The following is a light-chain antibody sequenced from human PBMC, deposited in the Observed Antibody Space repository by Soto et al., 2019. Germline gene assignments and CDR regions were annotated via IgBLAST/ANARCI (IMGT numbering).Light chain of an antibody. J-gene: IGLJ1*01. CDR3: SSYTTYTLRQIV. V-gene: IGLV2-14*03. CDR2: DVS. Sequence: QSALTQPASVSGSPGQSITISCIGTSSDVGGYNYVSWYQHHPGKAPKLMIFDVSNRPSGVSNRFSGSKSGNTASLTISGLQPEDEADYYRSSYTTYTLRQIVVRTGTKVPVL. CDR1: SSDVGGYNY.